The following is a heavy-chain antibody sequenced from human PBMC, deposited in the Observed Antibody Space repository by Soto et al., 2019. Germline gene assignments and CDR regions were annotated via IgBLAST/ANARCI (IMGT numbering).Heavy chain of an antibody. CDR3: AKDGLYCSSTSCYLGFDY. V-gene: IGHV3-23*01. CDR1: GFAFISYA. Sequence: GGSLRLSCAASGFAFISYAMSWGRHAPVRGREWVSAISGSGGSTYYADSVKGRFTISRDNSKNTLYLQMNSLRAEDTAVYYCAKDGLYCSSTSCYLGFDYWGQGTLVTVSS. J-gene: IGHJ4*02. CDR2: ISGSGGST. D-gene: IGHD2-2*01.